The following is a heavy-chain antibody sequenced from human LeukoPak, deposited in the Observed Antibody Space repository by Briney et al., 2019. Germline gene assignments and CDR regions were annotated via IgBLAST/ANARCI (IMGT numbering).Heavy chain of an antibody. V-gene: IGHV3-33*01. J-gene: IGHJ4*02. CDR1: GFIFRSYG. D-gene: IGHD3-10*01. CDR3: VRDAFGSFGEYNY. CDR2: IWYDGSNK. Sequence: GGSLRLSCAASGFIFRSYGIHWVRQAPAKGLEWVAVIWYDGSNKYYGDSVKGRFTISRDNSKDTVYLQMNSLRGEDTAVYYCVRDAFGSFGEYNYWGQGALVTVSS.